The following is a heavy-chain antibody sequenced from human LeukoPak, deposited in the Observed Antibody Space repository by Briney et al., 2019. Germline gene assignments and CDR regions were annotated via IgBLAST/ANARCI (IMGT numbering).Heavy chain of an antibody. CDR1: GGSISNYY. Sequence: SETLSLTCTASGGSISNYYWSWIRQPLGKGLEWIGYIYSSVHTNYNPSLKNLDTISVDTSNNQFSLNLTSVTAADTAVYYCASPPRSCSGGGTGGGTCYSWFDASGQGTLVTFSS. V-gene: IGHV4-59*08. D-gene: IGHD2-15*01. CDR2: IYSSVHT. J-gene: IGHJ5*02. CDR3: ASPPRSCSGGGTGGGTCYSWFDA.